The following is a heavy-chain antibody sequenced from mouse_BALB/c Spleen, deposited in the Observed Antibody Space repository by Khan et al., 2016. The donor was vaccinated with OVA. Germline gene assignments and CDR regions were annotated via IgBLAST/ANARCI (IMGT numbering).Heavy chain of an antibody. CDR2: ISNSGST. J-gene: IGHJ4*01. D-gene: IGHD4-1*01. V-gene: IGHV3-2*02. CDR3: ASELGRYYAMDY. Sequence: EVQLQESGPGLVKPSQSLSLTCTVTGYSITSDYAWNWIRQFPGNKLEWMGYISNSGSTTYNPSLKSRNTITQDTSKAQSFLELHSVTSEDTATYYCASELGRYYAMDYWGQGTSVTVSS. CDR1: GYSITSDYA.